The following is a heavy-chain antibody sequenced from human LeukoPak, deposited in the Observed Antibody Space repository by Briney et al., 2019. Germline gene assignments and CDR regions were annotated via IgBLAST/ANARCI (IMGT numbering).Heavy chain of an antibody. Sequence: ASVKVSCKASGYTFTGYYMHGVRQAPGQGLEWMGWINPNSGGTNYAQKFQGRVTMTRDTSISTAYMELSRLRSDDTAVYYCARCSSGWYVYYYYGMDVWGQGTTVTVSS. CDR3: ARCSSGWYVYYYYGMDV. V-gene: IGHV1-2*02. J-gene: IGHJ6*02. D-gene: IGHD6-19*01. CDR2: INPNSGGT. CDR1: GYTFTGYY.